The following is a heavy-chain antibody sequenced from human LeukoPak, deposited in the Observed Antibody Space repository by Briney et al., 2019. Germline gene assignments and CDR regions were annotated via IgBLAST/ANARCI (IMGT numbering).Heavy chain of an antibody. V-gene: IGHV3-33*06. J-gene: IGHJ6*03. Sequence: GGSLRLSCAASGFTFSSYGMHWVRQAPGKWLEWVAVIWYDGSNKYYADSVKGRFTISRDNSKNTLYLQMNSLRAEDTAVYYCAKGSRSSGYNIRDYYYYMDVWGKGTTVTVSS. CDR3: AKGSRSSGYNIRDYYYYMDV. D-gene: IGHD6-6*01. CDR1: GFTFSSYG. CDR2: IWYDGSNK.